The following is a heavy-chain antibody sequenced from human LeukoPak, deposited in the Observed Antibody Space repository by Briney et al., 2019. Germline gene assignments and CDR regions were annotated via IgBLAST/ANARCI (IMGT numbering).Heavy chain of an antibody. Sequence: ASVKVSCKASGDTFSSYAISWVRQAPGQGLEWMGRIIPILGIANYAQKFQGRVTITADKSTSTAYMELSSLRSEDTAVYYCARADTYYYDSSGLYYFDYWGQGTLVTVSS. V-gene: IGHV1-69*04. CDR3: ARADTYYYDSSGLYYFDY. D-gene: IGHD3-22*01. CDR1: GDTFSSYA. CDR2: IIPILGIA. J-gene: IGHJ4*02.